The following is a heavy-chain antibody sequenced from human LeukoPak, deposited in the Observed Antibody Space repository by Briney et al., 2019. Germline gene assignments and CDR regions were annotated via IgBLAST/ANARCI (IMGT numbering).Heavy chain of an antibody. CDR3: ARDGGYGSGSHFYYGMDV. V-gene: IGHV4-4*07. CDR2: IYTSGST. D-gene: IGHD3-10*01. CDR1: GGSISSYY. J-gene: IGHJ6*02. Sequence: SETLSLTCTVSGGSISSYYWSWIRQPAGKGLEWIGRIYTSGSTNYNPSLKSRVTMSVDTSKNQFSLKLSSVTAADTAVYYCARDGGYGSGSHFYYGMDVWGQGTTVTVSS.